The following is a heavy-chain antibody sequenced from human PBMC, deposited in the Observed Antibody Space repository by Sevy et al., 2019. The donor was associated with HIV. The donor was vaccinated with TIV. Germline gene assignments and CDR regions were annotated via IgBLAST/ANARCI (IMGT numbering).Heavy chain of an antibody. D-gene: IGHD3-10*02. CDR2: INPNSGGT. V-gene: IGHV1-2*02. CDR1: GYTFTGYY. CDR3: AREASSSVRGLAY. J-gene: IGHJ4*02. Sequence: ASVKVSCKASGYTFTGYYMHWVRQAPGQGLEWMGWINPNSGGTNYAQKFQGRVTMTRETSISTAYMELSRLRSDDTAVYYCAREASSSVRGLAYWGQGTLVTVSS.